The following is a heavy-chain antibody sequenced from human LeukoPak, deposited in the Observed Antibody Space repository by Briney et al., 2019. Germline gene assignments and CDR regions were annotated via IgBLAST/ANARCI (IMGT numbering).Heavy chain of an antibody. CDR1: GGSFSGYY. V-gene: IGHV4-34*01. J-gene: IGHJ1*01. D-gene: IGHD6-6*01. Sequence: ETLSLTCAVYGGSFSGYYWSWIRQPPGKGLEWIGEINHSGSTNYNPSLKSRVTISVDTSKNQFSLKLSSVTAADTAVYYCARGTLTASIAARRDAEYFQHWGQGTLVTVSS. CDR2: INHSGST. CDR3: ARGTLTASIAARRDAEYFQH.